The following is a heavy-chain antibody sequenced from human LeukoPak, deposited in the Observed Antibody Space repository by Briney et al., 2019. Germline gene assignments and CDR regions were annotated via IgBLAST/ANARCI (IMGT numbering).Heavy chain of an antibody. V-gene: IGHV1-18*01. CDR1: GYTFSSYG. D-gene: IGHD4-17*01. J-gene: IGHJ5*02. Sequence: ASVKVSCKASGYTFSSYGISWVRQAPGQGLEWMGWISGYDGNTKYAQKLQGRVSLTTDSSTSTVYMKLRSLRSDDTAVYYCARDDYGEPGWFDPWGQGTLVTVSS. CDR3: ARDDYGEPGWFDP. CDR2: ISGYDGNT.